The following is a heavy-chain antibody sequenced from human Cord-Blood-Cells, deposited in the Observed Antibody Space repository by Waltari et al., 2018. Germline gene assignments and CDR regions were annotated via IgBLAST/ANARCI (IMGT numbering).Heavy chain of an antibody. CDR2: ISTGDADT. D-gene: IGHD2-15*01. CDR1: GYSFTSYW. J-gene: IGHJ2*01. Sequence: EVQLVQSGAEVKKPGESLKISCKGSGYSFTSYWIGWVRQMPGKGLEWRGIISTGDADTRYSPSFQGQGTSSADKSISTAYLQWSSLKASDTAMYYCARLYSYWYFDLWGRGTLVTVSS. V-gene: IGHV5-51*01. CDR3: ARLYSYWYFDL.